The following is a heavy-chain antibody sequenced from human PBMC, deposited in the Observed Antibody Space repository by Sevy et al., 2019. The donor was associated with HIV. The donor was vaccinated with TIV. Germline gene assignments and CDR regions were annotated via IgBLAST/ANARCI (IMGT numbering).Heavy chain of an antibody. Sequence: SETLSLTCSVSGYSISSGYYWGWIRQPPGKGPEWIGSIYRSGSTYYNPSLKSRVTISGDTSKNQFSLNLSSVTAADTGVYYCARVGRSSGFGGYFDYWGQGTLVTVSS. CDR1: GYSISSGYY. V-gene: IGHV4-38-2*02. CDR3: ARVGRSSGFGGYFDY. D-gene: IGHD3-10*01. CDR2: IYRSGST. J-gene: IGHJ4*02.